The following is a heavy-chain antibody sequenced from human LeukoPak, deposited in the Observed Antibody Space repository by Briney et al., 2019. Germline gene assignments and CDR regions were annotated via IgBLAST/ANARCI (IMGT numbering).Heavy chain of an antibody. D-gene: IGHD3-3*01. V-gene: IGHV3-15*01. CDR2: IRSKTDGGTT. CDR1: GFTFSNAW. Sequence: GGSLRLSCAASGFTFSNAWMSWVRQAPGKGLEWVGRIRSKTDGGTTDYAAPVKGRFTISRDDSKNTLYLQMNSLKTEDTAVYYCTTAEWTDYGMDVWGQGTTVTVSS. CDR3: TTAEWTDYGMDV. J-gene: IGHJ6*02.